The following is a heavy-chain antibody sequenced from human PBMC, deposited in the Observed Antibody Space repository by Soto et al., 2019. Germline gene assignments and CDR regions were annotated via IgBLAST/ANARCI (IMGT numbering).Heavy chain of an antibody. V-gene: IGHV1-69*02. D-gene: IGHD3-22*01. Sequence: QVQLVQSGAEVKKPGSSVKVSCKASGGTFSSYTISWVRQAPGQGLEWMGRIIPILGIANYAQKFQGRVTITADKSTSTAYMELSSLRSEDTAVYYCARSLEPYYYVSSGYYFDYWGQGTLVTVSS. J-gene: IGHJ4*02. CDR3: ARSLEPYYYVSSGYYFDY. CDR2: IIPILGIA. CDR1: GGTFSSYT.